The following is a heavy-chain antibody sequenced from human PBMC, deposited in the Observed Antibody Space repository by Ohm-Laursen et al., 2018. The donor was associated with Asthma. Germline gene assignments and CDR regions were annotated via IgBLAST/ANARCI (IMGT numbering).Heavy chain of an antibody. J-gene: IGHJ5*02. D-gene: IGHD2-2*01. CDR1: GGTFSSYA. Sequence: GSSVKVSCKASGGTFSSYAISWVRQAPGQGLEWMGWISAYNGNTNYAQKFQGRVTITADESTSTAYMELSSLRSEDTAVYYCARGSEPAAKKYNWFDPWGQGTLVTVSS. CDR3: ARGSEPAAKKYNWFDP. V-gene: IGHV1-69*01. CDR2: ISAYNGNT.